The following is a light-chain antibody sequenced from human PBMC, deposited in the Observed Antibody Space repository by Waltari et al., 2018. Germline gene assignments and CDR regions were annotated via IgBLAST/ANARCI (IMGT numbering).Light chain of an antibody. V-gene: IGLV3-1*01. Sequence: SYELTQPPSVSVSPGQTASITCSGDELGDKYACWYQQKPGQSPVLVIYQDTKRPSGLPERGSGSRYGNAATLTIRGTQAMDEADYYCQAWDRGTWVFGGGTKLTVL. CDR2: QDT. CDR3: QAWDRGTWV. J-gene: IGLJ3*02. CDR1: ELGDKY.